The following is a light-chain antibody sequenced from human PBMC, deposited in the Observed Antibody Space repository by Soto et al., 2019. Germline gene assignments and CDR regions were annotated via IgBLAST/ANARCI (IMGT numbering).Light chain of an antibody. CDR3: QQYGSSPLT. CDR2: DAS. CDR1: QSVSSSY. V-gene: IGKV3-20*01. Sequence: EIVLTQSPGTLSLSPGERATLSCRASQSVSSSYLAWYQQKPGQAPRLLIYDASSRATGIPDRFSGSGSGTDFTLTISSLEPEDFVVYYCQQYGSSPLTFGQGTKVEIK. J-gene: IGKJ1*01.